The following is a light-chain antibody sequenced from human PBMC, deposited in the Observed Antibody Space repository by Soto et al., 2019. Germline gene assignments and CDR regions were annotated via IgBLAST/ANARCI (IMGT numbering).Light chain of an antibody. V-gene: IGKV4-1*01. Sequence: DIVMTQSPDSLAVSLGERATINCRSSQTIRNYLAWYQQKPGQPPKLLIYGASTRESGVPDRFSGSGSWTDFTLTISSLQAEDVAVYYCQQYYSSPLTFGGGTKVEI. J-gene: IGKJ4*01. CDR1: QTIRNY. CDR3: QQYYSSPLT. CDR2: GAS.